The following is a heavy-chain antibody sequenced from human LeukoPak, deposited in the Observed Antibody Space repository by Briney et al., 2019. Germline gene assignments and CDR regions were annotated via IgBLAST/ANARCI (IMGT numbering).Heavy chain of an antibody. CDR2: IYYSGST. CDR1: GGSVSSGSYY. D-gene: IGHD2-2*01. Sequence: SETLSLTCTVSGGSVSSGSYYWSWIRQPPGKGLEWIGYIYYSGSTNYNPSLKSRVTISVDTSKNQFSLKLSSVTAADTAVYYCARGPAPLYQLLHPADWYFDLWGRGTLVTVSS. V-gene: IGHV4-61*01. CDR3: ARGPAPLYQLLHPADWYFDL. J-gene: IGHJ2*01.